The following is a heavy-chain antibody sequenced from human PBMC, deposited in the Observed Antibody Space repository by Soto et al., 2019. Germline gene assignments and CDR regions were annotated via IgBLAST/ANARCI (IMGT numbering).Heavy chain of an antibody. V-gene: IGHV3-72*01. CDR1: GFTFSDHY. CDR2: TRNKANRYTT. Sequence: EVQLVESGGGLVQPGGSLRLSCVASGFTFSDHYMDWVRQVPGKGLEWVGRTRNKANRYTTEYAASVKGRFTSSRDDSRNSVYLQMNSLKTEDTAVYYCARVRAGGVGWFGPWGQGTLVTVSS. CDR3: ARVRAGGVGWFGP. D-gene: IGHD3-16*01. J-gene: IGHJ5*02.